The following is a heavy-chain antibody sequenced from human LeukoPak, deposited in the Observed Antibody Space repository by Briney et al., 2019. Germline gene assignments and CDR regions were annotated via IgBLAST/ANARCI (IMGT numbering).Heavy chain of an antibody. J-gene: IGHJ2*01. CDR3: ARRYPGIAAAGLGTYWYFDL. D-gene: IGHD6-13*01. CDR2: IYYSGST. Sequence: PSETLSLTCTVSGGXISSGGYYWSWIRQHPGKCLEWIGYIYYSGSTYYNPSLKSRVTISVDTSKNQFSLKLSSVTAADTAVYYCARRYPGIAAAGLGTYWYFDLWGRGTLVTVSS. CDR1: GGXISSGGYY. V-gene: IGHV4-31*03.